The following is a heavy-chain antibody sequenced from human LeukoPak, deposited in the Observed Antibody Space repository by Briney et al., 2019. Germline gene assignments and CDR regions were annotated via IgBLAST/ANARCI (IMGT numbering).Heavy chain of an antibody. V-gene: IGHV3-49*04. D-gene: IGHD3-10*01. CDR1: GFTFGDYA. J-gene: IGHJ4*02. CDR2: TRSKAYGGTT. CDR3: TRVRSGNDFDY. Sequence: GRSLRLSCTASGFTFGDYAMSWVRQAPGKGLEWVGFTRSKAYGGTTQYAASVKGRFTISRDDSKSIAYLQMSSLKTEDTAVYYCTRVRSGNDFDYWGQGTLVTVSS.